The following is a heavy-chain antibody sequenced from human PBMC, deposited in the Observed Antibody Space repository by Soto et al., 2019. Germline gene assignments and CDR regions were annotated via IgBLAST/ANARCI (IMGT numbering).Heavy chain of an antibody. CDR3: ATEMSIAARRRWGNYYYYYGMDV. J-gene: IGHJ6*02. Sequence: VASVKVSCKVSGYTLTELSMHWVRQAPGKGLEWMGGFDPEDGETIYAQKFQGRVTMTEDTSTDTAYMELSSLRSEDTAVYYCATEMSIAARRRWGNYYYYYGMDVWGQGTTVTVSS. V-gene: IGHV1-24*01. CDR2: FDPEDGET. CDR1: GYTLTELS. D-gene: IGHD6-6*01.